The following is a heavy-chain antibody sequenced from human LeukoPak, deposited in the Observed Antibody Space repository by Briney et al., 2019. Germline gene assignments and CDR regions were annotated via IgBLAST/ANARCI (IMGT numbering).Heavy chain of an antibody. D-gene: IGHD2-2*01. V-gene: IGHV1-18*01. CDR1: GYTFTSYG. Sequence: ASVKVSCKASGYTFTSYGISWVRQAPGQGLEWMGWISAYNGNTNYAQKLQGRVTMTTDTSTSTAYMELRSLRSDDTAVYYCARDPHIVVVPAAIRYYYGMDVWGQGTTVTVSS. J-gene: IGHJ6*02. CDR3: ARDPHIVVVPAAIRYYYGMDV. CDR2: ISAYNGNT.